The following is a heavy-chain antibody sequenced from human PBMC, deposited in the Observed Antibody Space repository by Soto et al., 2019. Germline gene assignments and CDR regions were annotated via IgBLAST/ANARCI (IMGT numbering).Heavy chain of an antibody. D-gene: IGHD2-21*02. CDR3: ARLMGVVTVDY. CDR1: GGSISSTGHY. V-gene: IGHV4-39*02. CDR2: IYYAGNP. J-gene: IGHJ4*02. Sequence: QLQLQESGPGLVKPSETLSLTCSVSGGSISSTGHYWGWIRQPPGKGLEWIGNIYYAGNPYYNPSLTSRVTKPIDPSNHSFSIPWTSLTAAGTAVYYCARLMGVVTVDYWGQGALVTVSS.